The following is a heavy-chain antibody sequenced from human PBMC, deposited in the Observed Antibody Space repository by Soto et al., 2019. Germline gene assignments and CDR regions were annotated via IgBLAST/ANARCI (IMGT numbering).Heavy chain of an antibody. CDR1: GFTFSSYA. CDR2: ISGGGST. D-gene: IGHD6-13*01. V-gene: IGHV3-23*01. CDR3: AKYMRHIAAAGTVDY. Sequence: GGSLRLSCAASGFTFSSYAMSWVRQAPGKGLEWVSAISGGGSTYYADSVKGRFTISRDNSKNTLYLQMNSLRAEDTAVYYCAKYMRHIAAAGTVDYWGQGTLVTVSS. J-gene: IGHJ4*02.